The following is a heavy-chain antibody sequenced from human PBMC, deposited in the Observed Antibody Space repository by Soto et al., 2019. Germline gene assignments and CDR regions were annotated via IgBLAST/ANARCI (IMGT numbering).Heavy chain of an antibody. V-gene: IGHV1-69*08. D-gene: IGHD2-21*01. CDR3: ARRRYCGYDCYHKHYYGMDV. CDR1: GDTFSSYA. Sequence: QVQLVQSGAELKKTGSSVKVSCRASGDTFSSYAVNWVRQAPGRGLEWMGRIITVLGTTDYAQKLKGRVTVTAEKTTNTVYMELSSLRSEDTAVYYCARRRYCGYDCYHKHYYGMDVWGQGTTVTVAS. CDR2: IITVLGTT. J-gene: IGHJ6*02.